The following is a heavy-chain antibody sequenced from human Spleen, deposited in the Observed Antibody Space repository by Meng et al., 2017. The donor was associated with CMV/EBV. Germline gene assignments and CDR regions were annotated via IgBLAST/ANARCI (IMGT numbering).Heavy chain of an antibody. CDR3: ARDQDCSSTSCHDY. D-gene: IGHD2-2*01. V-gene: IGHV3-11*01. Sequence: GESLKISCAASGFTFSDYYMSWIRQAPGKGLEWVSYISSSGSTIYYADSVKGRFTISRDNAKNSLYLQMNSLRAEDTAVYYCARDQDCSSTSCHDYWGQGTLVTVSS. CDR1: GFTFSDYY. J-gene: IGHJ4*02. CDR2: ISSSGSTI.